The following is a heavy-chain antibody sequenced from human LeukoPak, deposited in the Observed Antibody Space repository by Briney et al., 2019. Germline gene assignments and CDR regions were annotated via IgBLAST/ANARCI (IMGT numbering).Heavy chain of an antibody. CDR3: ARGFYYDSSGYYVYYFDC. D-gene: IGHD3-22*01. J-gene: IGHJ4*02. V-gene: IGHV3-33*01. CDR2: IWYDGSNK. Sequence: PGGSLRLSCAASGFTFSSYGMHWVRQAPGKGLEWVAVIWYDGSNKYYADSVKGRFTISRDNSKNTLYLQMNSLRAEDTAVYYCARGFYYDSSGYYVYYFDCWGQGTLVTVSS. CDR1: GFTFSSYG.